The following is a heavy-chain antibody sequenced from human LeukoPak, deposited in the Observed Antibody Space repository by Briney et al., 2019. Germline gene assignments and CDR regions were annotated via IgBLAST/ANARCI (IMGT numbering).Heavy chain of an antibody. V-gene: IGHV3-7*03. Sequence: GGSLGLSCAASGITLSIYWMSWVRQAPGKGLEWVANIKQDGSEKYYVDSVRGRFTISRDNAKNSLYLQMNNLRAEDTAVYYCARSGSGYFDYWGQGTLVTVSS. CDR3: ARSGSGYFDY. CDR2: IKQDGSEK. CDR1: GITLSIYW. J-gene: IGHJ4*02.